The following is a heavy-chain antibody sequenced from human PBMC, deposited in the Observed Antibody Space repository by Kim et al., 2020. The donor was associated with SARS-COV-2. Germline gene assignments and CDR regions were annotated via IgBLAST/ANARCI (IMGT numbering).Heavy chain of an antibody. V-gene: IGHV4-39*01. Sequence: SETLSLTCTVSGGSISGNSHYWGWIRQPPGKGLEWIGSLNYNGKIYYNPSLKSRVTISIDTSKNQFSLNLNSMTAADTAVYYCPRHPTTPGLSWFYPWG. J-gene: IGHJ5*02. CDR3: PRHPTTPGLSWFYP. CDR1: GGSISGNSHY. CDR2: LNYNGKI. D-gene: IGHD1-1*01.